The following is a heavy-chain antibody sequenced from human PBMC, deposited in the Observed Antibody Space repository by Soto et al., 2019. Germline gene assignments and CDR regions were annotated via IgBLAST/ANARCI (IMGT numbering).Heavy chain of an antibody. D-gene: IGHD3-3*01. CDR3: TKDHQPDGFWIFDY. Sequence: PGGSLRLSCAASGFTFSTYTMNWVRQAPGKGLEWVSGILAGGNTYYADSVKGRFTISRDNSQNSVFLQMNSLRDEDTAIYYCTKDHQPDGFWIFDYWGQGTQVTVS. J-gene: IGHJ4*02. V-gene: IGHV3-23*01. CDR1: GFTFSTYT. CDR2: ILAGGNT.